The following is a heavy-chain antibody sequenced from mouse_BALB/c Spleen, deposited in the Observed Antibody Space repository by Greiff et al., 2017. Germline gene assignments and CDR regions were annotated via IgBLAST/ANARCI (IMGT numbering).Heavy chain of an antibody. CDR2: ISYSGST. CDR1: GYSITSDYA. Sequence: EVKLMESGPGLVKPSQSLSLTCTVTGYSITSDYAWNWIRQFPGNKLEWMGYISYSGSTSYNPSLKSRISITRDTSKNQFFLQLNSVTTEDTATYYCARSITTASYAMDYWGQGTSVTVSS. V-gene: IGHV3-2*02. J-gene: IGHJ4*01. D-gene: IGHD1-2*01. CDR3: ARSITTASYAMDY.